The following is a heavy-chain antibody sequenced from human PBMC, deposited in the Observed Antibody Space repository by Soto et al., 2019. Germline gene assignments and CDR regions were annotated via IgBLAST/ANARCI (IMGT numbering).Heavy chain of an antibody. Sequence: GASLRLGCAASGFTFDDYAMHWVRQAAGGGRWWVSGISWNSGSIGYADSVKGRFTISRDHAKNSLYLQMNSLRAEDTALYYCAKVIVGATDAFDYWGQGALVTVSS. CDR3: AKVIVGATDAFDY. D-gene: IGHD1-26*01. CDR1: GFTFDDYA. J-gene: IGHJ4*02. CDR2: ISWNSGSI. V-gene: IGHV3-9*01.